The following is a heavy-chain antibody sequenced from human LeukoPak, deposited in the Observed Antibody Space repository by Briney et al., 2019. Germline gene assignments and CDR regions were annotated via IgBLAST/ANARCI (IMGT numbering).Heavy chain of an antibody. Sequence: GGSLRLSCAASGFTFSSYAMSWVRQAPGKGLEWVSAISGSGGSTYYADSVKGRFTISRDNSKNTLYLQMNSLRAEDTAVYYCAKVRSIRVVAGGLDFDYWGQGTLVTVSS. D-gene: IGHD6-19*01. CDR2: ISGSGGST. CDR3: AKVRSIRVVAGGLDFDY. CDR1: GFTFSSYA. V-gene: IGHV3-23*01. J-gene: IGHJ4*02.